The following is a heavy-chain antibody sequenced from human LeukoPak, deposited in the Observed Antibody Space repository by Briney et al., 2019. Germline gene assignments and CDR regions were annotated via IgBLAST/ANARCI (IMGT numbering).Heavy chain of an antibody. D-gene: IGHD3-9*01. CDR1: GGTFSSYA. Sequence: SVKASCKASGGTFSSYAISWVRQAPGQGLEWMGRIIPILGIANYAQKFQGRVTITADKSTSTAYMELSSLRSEDTAVYYCARAGAVYYDILTGYYGTDYWGQGTLVTVSS. V-gene: IGHV1-69*04. CDR3: ARAGAVYYDILTGYYGTDY. J-gene: IGHJ4*02. CDR2: IIPILGIA.